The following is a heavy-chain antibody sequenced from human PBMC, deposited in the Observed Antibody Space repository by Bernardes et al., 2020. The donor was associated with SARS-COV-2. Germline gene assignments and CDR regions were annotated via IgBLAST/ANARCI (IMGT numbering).Heavy chain of an antibody. CDR3: AKGWGSYYYYGMDA. CDR2: ISWNSGSI. Sequence: GGSLRLSCAASGFTFDDYAMHWVRQAPGKGLEWVSGISWNSGSIGYADSVKGRFTISRDNAKNSLYLQMNSLRAEDTALYYCAKGWGSYYYYGMDAWGQGTTVTVSS. D-gene: IGHD3-16*01. CDR1: GFTFDDYA. J-gene: IGHJ6*02. V-gene: IGHV3-9*01.